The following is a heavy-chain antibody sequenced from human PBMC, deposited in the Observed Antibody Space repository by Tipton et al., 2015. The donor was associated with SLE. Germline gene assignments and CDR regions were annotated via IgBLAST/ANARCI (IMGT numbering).Heavy chain of an antibody. D-gene: IGHD2-21*01. CDR2: INPNSGGT. Sequence: QVQLLQSGPEVKKPGASVKVSCKASGYTFTGYYMHWVRQAPGQGLEWMGRINPNSGGTNYAQKFQGRVTMTRDTSISTAYMELSRLRSDDTAVYYCARGPYCGGDCYWVMGYWGQGTLVTVSS. CDR1: GYTFTGYY. J-gene: IGHJ4*02. V-gene: IGHV1-2*06. CDR3: ARGPYCGGDCYWVMGY.